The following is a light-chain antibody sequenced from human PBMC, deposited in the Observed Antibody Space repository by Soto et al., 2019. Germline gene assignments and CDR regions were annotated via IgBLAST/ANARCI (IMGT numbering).Light chain of an antibody. CDR3: QQYDRLPLT. V-gene: IGKV1-33*01. Sequence: DLQMTQSPSSLSASVGDRVTITCQPSQDIGNYLNWYQVKPGKAPKLLIYDASSLETGVPLRFSGSSSTTDFTFTISSLQFEDVATYYGQQYDRLPLTFGGGTKLEIK. CDR1: QDIGNY. J-gene: IGKJ4*01. CDR2: DAS.